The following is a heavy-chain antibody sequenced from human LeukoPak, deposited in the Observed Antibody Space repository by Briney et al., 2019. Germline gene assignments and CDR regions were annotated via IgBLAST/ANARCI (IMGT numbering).Heavy chain of an antibody. J-gene: IGHJ4*02. Sequence: GGSLRLSCAASGFTFSSYAMHWVRQAPGKGLEWVAVISYDGSNKYYADSVKGRFTISRDNSKNTLYLQMNSLRAEDTAVYYCARSTLWFGADYWGQGTLVTVSS. CDR1: GFTFSSYA. D-gene: IGHD3-10*01. V-gene: IGHV3-30-3*01. CDR2: ISYDGSNK. CDR3: ARSTLWFGADY.